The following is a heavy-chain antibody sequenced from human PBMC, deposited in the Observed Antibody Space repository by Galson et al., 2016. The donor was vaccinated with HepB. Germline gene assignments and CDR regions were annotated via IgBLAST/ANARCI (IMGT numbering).Heavy chain of an antibody. CDR1: GFIASSNY. CDR2: VYSGNAT. D-gene: IGHD6-19*01. Sequence: CAASGFIASSNYMSWVRQAPGQGLEWVPVVYSGNATYYADSVKGRFTVSRDNSKNTLNLQMNSLRVEDSVLYYCARGSSGYYSLLDYWGQGILVTVSS. J-gene: IGHJ4*02. CDR3: ARGSSGYYSLLDY. V-gene: IGHV3-66*01.